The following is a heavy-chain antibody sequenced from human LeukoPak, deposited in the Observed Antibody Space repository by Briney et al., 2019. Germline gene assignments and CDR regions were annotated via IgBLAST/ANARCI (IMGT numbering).Heavy chain of an antibody. V-gene: IGHV1-46*01. CDR3: AREGYGSGSYYYYYYYMDV. CDR1: GYTFTSYY. D-gene: IGHD3-10*01. J-gene: IGHJ6*03. CDR2: INPSGGST. Sequence: ASVKVSCKASGYTFTSYYMHWVRQAPGQGLEWMGIINPSGGSTSYAQKFQGRVTMTRDTSTSTVYMELSSLRSEDTAVYYCAREGYGSGSYYYYYYYMDVWGKGTTVTISS.